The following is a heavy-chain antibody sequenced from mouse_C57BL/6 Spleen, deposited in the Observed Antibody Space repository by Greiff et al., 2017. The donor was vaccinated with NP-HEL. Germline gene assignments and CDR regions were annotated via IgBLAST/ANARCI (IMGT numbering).Heavy chain of an antibody. J-gene: IGHJ2*01. CDR2: IYPSDSET. V-gene: IGHV1-61*01. Sequence: QVQLQQPGAELVRPGSSVKLSCKASGYTFTSYWMDWVKQRPGQGLEWIGNIYPSDSETPYNQKFKDKATLTVYKSSSTAYMQLSSLTSEDAAVYYSARGSYYYGSSLDYWGQGTTLTVSS. D-gene: IGHD1-1*01. CDR1: GYTFTSYW. CDR3: ARGSYYYGSSLDY.